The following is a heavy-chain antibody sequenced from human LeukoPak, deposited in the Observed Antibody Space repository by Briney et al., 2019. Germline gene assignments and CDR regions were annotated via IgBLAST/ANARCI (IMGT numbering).Heavy chain of an antibody. CDR1: GGSISSYY. D-gene: IGHD6-19*01. Sequence: PSETLSLTCTVSGGSISSYYWCWIRQPPGKGLEWIGYIYYSGSTNYNPSLKSRVTISVDTSKNQFSLKLSSVTAADTAVYYCARDLAVAGTRTFDYWGQGTLVTVSS. V-gene: IGHV4-59*01. J-gene: IGHJ4*02. CDR3: ARDLAVAGTRTFDY. CDR2: IYYSGST.